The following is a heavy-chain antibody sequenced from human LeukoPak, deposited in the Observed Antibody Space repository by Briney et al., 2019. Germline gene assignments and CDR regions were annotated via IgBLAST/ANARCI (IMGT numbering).Heavy chain of an antibody. CDR2: INHSGST. Sequence: SETLSLTCAVYGGSFSGYYWSWIRQPPGKGLEWIGEINHSGSTNYNPSLKSRVTISVDTSKNQFSLKLSSVTAADTAVYYCAREVEVLRFSKGTYYYYYYMDVWGKGTTVTVSS. CDR3: AREVEVLRFSKGTYYYYYYMDV. D-gene: IGHD3-3*01. CDR1: GGSFSGYY. J-gene: IGHJ6*03. V-gene: IGHV4-34*01.